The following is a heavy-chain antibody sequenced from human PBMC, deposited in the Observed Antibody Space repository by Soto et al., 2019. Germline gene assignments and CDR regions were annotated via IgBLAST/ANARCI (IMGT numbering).Heavy chain of an antibody. J-gene: IGHJ6*02. D-gene: IGHD2-15*01. V-gene: IGHV3-23*01. CDR3: AKGGVVVYYYYGMDV. CDR1: GFTFSSYA. Sequence: GGSLRLSCAASGFTFSSYAMSWVRQAPGKGLEWVSAISGSGGSTYYADSVKGRFTISRDNSKNTLYLQMNSLRAEDTAVYYCAKGGVVVYYYYGMDVWGQGTTVTVSS. CDR2: ISGSGGST.